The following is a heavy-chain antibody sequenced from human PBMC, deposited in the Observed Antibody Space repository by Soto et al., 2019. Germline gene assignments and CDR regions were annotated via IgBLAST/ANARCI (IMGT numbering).Heavy chain of an antibody. CDR3: AREIDHTWGDYLDY. CDR1: GGTFSSYA. V-gene: IGHV1-69*12. Sequence: QVQLVQSGAEVKKPGSSVKVSCKASGGTFSSYAISWVRQAPGQGLEWMGGIIPIFGTANYAQKFQGRVTXXAXEXXSTADMELSSLRSEDTAVYYCAREIDHTWGDYLDYWGQGTLVTVSS. J-gene: IGHJ4*02. D-gene: IGHD3-16*01. CDR2: IIPIFGTA.